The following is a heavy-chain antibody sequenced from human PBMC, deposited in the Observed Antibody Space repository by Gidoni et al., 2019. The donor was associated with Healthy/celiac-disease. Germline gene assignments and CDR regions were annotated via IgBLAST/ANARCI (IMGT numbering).Heavy chain of an antibody. CDR1: GGSISSGGYS. Sequence: QLQLQESGSGLVKPSQTLSLTCAVSGGSISSGGYSWSWIRQPPGKGLEWIGYIYHSGSTYYNPSLKSRVTISVDRSKNQFSLKLSSVTAADTAVYYCARVLGRLGYCSSTSCDHYYYYYMDVWGKGTTVTVSS. CDR3: ARVLGRLGYCSSTSCDHYYYYYMDV. V-gene: IGHV4-30-2*01. CDR2: IYHSGST. D-gene: IGHD2-2*01. J-gene: IGHJ6*03.